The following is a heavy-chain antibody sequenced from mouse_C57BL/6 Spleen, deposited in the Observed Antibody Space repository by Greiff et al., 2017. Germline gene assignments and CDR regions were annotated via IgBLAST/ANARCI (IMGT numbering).Heavy chain of an antibody. Sequence: VQLKESGAELVKPGASVKISCKASGYAFSSYWMNWVKQRPGKGLEWIGQIYPGDGDTNYNGKFKGKATLTADKSSSTAYMQLSSLTSEDSAVYFCARWPTTVAFDVWGTGTTVTVSS. V-gene: IGHV1-80*01. CDR1: GYAFSSYW. CDR2: IYPGDGDT. CDR3: ARWPTTVAFDV. D-gene: IGHD1-1*01. J-gene: IGHJ1*03.